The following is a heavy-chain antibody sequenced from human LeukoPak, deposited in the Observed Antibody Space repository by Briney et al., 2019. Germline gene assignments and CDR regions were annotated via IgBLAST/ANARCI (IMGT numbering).Heavy chain of an antibody. D-gene: IGHD1-26*01. Sequence: AGGSLRLSCAASGFTFSSYWMHWVRQAPGKGLEWIAYISSSSSTIYYADSVKGRFTISRDNAKNTPYLQMNSLRAEDTAVYYCAGRVRDGLDFWGRGTLVTVSS. J-gene: IGHJ4*02. V-gene: IGHV3-48*04. CDR2: ISSSSSTI. CDR1: GFTFSSYW. CDR3: AGRVRDGLDF.